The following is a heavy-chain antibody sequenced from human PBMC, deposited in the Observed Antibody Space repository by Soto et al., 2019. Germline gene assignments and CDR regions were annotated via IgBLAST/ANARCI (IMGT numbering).Heavy chain of an antibody. Sequence: ASVKVSCKASGGTFSSYAISWVRQAPGQGLEWMGGIIPIFGTANYAQKFQGRVTITADESTRTAYMELSSLRSEDTAVYYCARDKDVSVGRKFDYWGQGTLVSVSS. CDR2: IIPIFGTA. CDR1: GGTFSSYA. V-gene: IGHV1-69*13. D-gene: IGHD1-26*01. J-gene: IGHJ4*02. CDR3: ARDKDVSVGRKFDY.